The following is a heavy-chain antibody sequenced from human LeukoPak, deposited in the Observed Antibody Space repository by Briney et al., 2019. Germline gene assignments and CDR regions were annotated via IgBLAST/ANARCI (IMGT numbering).Heavy chain of an antibody. V-gene: IGHV4-4*02. CDR1: GGSISSSNW. D-gene: IGHD6-19*01. Sequence: PSGTLSLTCAVSGGSISSSNWWSWVRQPPGKGLEWIGEIYHSGSTNYNPSLKSRVTISVDKSKNQFSLKLSSVTAADTAVYYCASALGYSSGWAYYYFDYWGQGTLVTVSS. J-gene: IGHJ4*02. CDR2: IYHSGST. CDR3: ASALGYSSGWAYYYFDY.